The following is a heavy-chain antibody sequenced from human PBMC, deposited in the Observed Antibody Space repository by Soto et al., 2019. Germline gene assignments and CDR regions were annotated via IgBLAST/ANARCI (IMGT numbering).Heavy chain of an antibody. CDR1: SSYA. V-gene: IGHV3-23*01. CDR2: ISGSGGST. Sequence: SSYAMGWVRQAPGKGLEWVSAISGSGGSTYYADCVKGRFTISIYNSXXTLYLQMXXLRAWYTAVYYCAKGRHLYYFDYWGQGTLVTVSS. CDR3: AKGRHLYYFDY. J-gene: IGHJ4*02. D-gene: IGHD6-25*01.